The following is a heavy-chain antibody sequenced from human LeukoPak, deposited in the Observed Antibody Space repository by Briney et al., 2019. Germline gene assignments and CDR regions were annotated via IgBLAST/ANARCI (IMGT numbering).Heavy chain of an antibody. J-gene: IGHJ4*02. D-gene: IGHD2-15*01. CDR2: INHSGST. CDR3: ARDSGGHDY. Sequence: SETLSLTCTVSGGSVSSGSYYGSWIRQPPGKGLEWIGEINHSGSTNYNPSLKSRVTISVDTSKNQFSLKLSSVTAADTAVYYCARDSGGHDYWGQGTLVTVSS. CDR1: GGSVSSGSYY. V-gene: IGHV4-39*07.